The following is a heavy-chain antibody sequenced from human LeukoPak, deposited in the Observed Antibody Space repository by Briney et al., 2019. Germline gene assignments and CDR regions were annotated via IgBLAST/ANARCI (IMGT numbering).Heavy chain of an antibody. V-gene: IGHV1-69*13. CDR3: ARDAYRGNYFDY. D-gene: IGHD2-2*01. CDR2: IIPIFGTA. CDR1: GGTFSSYA. J-gene: IGHJ4*02. Sequence: EASVKVSCKASGGTFSSYAISWVRQAPGQGLEWMGGIIPIFGTANYAQKFQGRVTITADESTSTAYMELSSLRSEDTAVYYCARDAYRGNYFDYWGQGTLVTVSS.